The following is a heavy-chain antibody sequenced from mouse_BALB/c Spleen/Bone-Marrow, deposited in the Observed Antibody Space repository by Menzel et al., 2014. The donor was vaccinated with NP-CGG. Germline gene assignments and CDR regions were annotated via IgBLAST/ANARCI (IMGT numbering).Heavy chain of an antibody. CDR2: ISSGSSTI. CDR3: ARMYFDY. V-gene: IGHV5-17*02. CDR1: GFTFSSFG. Sequence: EVKLVESGGGLVQPGGSRKLSCAASGFTFSSFGMHWVRQAPEKGLEWVAYISSGSSTIYYADTVKGRFTISRDNPKNTLFLRMTSLRSEDTAMYYCARMYFDYWGQGTTLTVSS. J-gene: IGHJ2*01.